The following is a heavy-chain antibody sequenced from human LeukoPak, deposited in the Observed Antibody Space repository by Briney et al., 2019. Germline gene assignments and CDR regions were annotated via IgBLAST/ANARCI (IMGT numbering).Heavy chain of an antibody. Sequence: PGGSLTLSCAASGFTFSSYWMSWVRQAPGKGLEWVANIKQDGSEKYYVDSVKGRFTISRDNAKNSLYLQMNSLRAEDTAVYYCARGRGWEASYYYYYMDVWGKGTTVTISS. J-gene: IGHJ6*03. V-gene: IGHV3-7*01. CDR3: ARGRGWEASYYYYYMDV. CDR2: IKQDGSEK. CDR1: GFTFSSYW. D-gene: IGHD1-26*01.